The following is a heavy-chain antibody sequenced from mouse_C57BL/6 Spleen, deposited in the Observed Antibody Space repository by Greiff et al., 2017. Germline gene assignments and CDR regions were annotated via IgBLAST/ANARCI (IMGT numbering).Heavy chain of an antibody. D-gene: IGHD2-1*01. V-gene: IGHV3-6*01. J-gene: IGHJ3*01. CDR1: GYSITSGYY. CDR2: ISYDGSN. CDR3: ARDTVYYGNYEGTWFAY. Sequence: EVQRVESGPGLVKPSQSLSLTCSVTGYSITSGYYWNWIRQFPGNKLEWMGYISYDGSNNYNPSLKNRISITRDTSKNQFFLKLNSVTTEDTATYYCARDTVYYGNYEGTWFAYWGQGTLVTVSA.